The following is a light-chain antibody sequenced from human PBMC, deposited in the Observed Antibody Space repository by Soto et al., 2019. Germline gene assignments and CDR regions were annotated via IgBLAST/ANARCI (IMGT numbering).Light chain of an antibody. CDR2: SNN. V-gene: IGLV1-44*01. CDR1: SSNIGSNV. J-gene: IGLJ1*01. CDR3: ATWDDSLNGYV. Sequence: QSVLTQPPSASGTPGQRVTISCSGSSSNIGSNVVNWFQQLPGTAPKLRVYSNNQRPSGVPDRFSGSKSGTSASLAISGPQSGDEADYYCATWDDSLNGYVFGTGTKVTVL.